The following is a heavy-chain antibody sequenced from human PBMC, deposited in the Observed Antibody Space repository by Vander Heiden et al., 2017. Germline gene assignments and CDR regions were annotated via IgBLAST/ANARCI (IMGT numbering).Heavy chain of an antibody. J-gene: IGHJ4*02. Sequence: QVPLVESGGGAVKPGTSLKPSCAASGFTFSGYAMHWVRQAPGKGLEWVAVISYDGSNKYYADSVKCRFTISRDNSKNTLYLQMNSLRAEDTAVYYCARDCVDWGQGTLVTVSS. CDR2: ISYDGSNK. V-gene: IGHV3-30-3*01. CDR1: GFTFSGYA. D-gene: IGHD2-21*01. CDR3: ARDCVD.